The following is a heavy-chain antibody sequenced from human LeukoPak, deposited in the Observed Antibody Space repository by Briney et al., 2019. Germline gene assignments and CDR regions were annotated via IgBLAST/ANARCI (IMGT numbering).Heavy chain of an antibody. CDR1: GVSISSSSHY. J-gene: IGHJ4*02. V-gene: IGHV4-39*01. CDR3: ARQESWYFDY. D-gene: IGHD6-13*01. CDR2: INYSGST. Sequence: SETLSLTCTVSGVSISSSSHYWGWIRQPPGKGLEWVGSINYSGSTYYNPSLKSRVTISVDSSKNQFSLKLSSVTAADTAVFYCARQESWYFDYWGQGTLVTVSS.